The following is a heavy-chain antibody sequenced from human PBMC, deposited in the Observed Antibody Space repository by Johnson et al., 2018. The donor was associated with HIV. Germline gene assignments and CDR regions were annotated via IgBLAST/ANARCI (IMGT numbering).Heavy chain of an antibody. V-gene: IGHV3-13*01. CDR2: IGTAGDT. D-gene: IGHD5-24*01. Sequence: VQLVESGGGLVQPGGSLRLSCAASGITVGTNYMSWVRQATGKGLDCVSAIGTAGDTYYPGSVEGRFTISRDNSNNTLYLHMSVLRAEDTAVYYCSKVRSRGDVEMATIVDAFDAWGQGTMVTVSS. J-gene: IGHJ3*01. CDR3: SKVRSRGDVEMATIVDAFDA. CDR1: GITVGTNY.